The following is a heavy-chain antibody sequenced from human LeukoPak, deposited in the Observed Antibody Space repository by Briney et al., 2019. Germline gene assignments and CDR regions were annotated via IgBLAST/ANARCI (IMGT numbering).Heavy chain of an antibody. D-gene: IGHD3-10*01. J-gene: IGHJ4*02. CDR1: GFTFSSYG. CDR3: AKDLSGRKGPFDY. CDR2: ISSDGSNA. V-gene: IGHV3-30*18. Sequence: PGRSLRLSCAASGFTFSSYGMHWVRQAPGKGLEWVAVISSDGSNAYYADSVKGRFTMSRDNSKNTLFVQMNSLRAEDTAVYYCAKDLSGRKGPFDYWGQGTLVIVSS.